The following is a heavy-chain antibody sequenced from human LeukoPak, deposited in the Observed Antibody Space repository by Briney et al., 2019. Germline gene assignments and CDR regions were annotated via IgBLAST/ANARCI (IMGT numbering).Heavy chain of an antibody. V-gene: IGHV3-7*01. J-gene: IGHJ4*02. CDR3: TRDRSRAEDD. CDR2: INQGGSDK. D-gene: IGHD1-14*01. Sequence: GGSLRLSCAASGFTFSGHWMSWVRQAPGKGMEWVANINQGGSDKYYVGSVKGRFTISRDNANNLLYLQMNSLRGEDTAVYYCTRDRSRAEDDWGQGTLVTVSS. CDR1: GFTFSGHW.